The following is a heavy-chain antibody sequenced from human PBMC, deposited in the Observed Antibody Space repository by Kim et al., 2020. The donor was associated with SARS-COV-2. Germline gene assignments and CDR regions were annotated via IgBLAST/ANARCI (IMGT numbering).Heavy chain of an antibody. CDR3: AGRLQFWSGYQP. V-gene: IGHV3-21*01. Sequence: YYADSVKGRFTISRDNAKNSLYLQMNSLRAEDTAVYYCAGRLQFWSGYQPWGQGTLVTVSS. D-gene: IGHD3-3*01. J-gene: IGHJ5*02.